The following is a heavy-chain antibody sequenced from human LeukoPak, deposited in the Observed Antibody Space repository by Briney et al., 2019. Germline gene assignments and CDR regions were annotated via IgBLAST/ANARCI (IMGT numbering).Heavy chain of an antibody. D-gene: IGHD4-17*01. CDR2: IIPIFGTA. CDR3: ARVGDYGDYFDY. J-gene: IGHJ4*02. Sequence: SVKVSCKASGGAFSSYAISWVRQAPGQGLEWMGGIIPIFGTANYAQKFQGRVTITADESTSTAYMELSSLRSEDTAVYYCARVGDYGDYFDYWGQGTLVTVSS. V-gene: IGHV1-69*01. CDR1: GGAFSSYA.